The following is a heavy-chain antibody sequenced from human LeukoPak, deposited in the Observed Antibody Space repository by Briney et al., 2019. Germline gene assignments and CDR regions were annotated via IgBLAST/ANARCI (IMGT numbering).Heavy chain of an antibody. Sequence: PSETLSLTCTVSGGSISSSSYYWGWIRQPPGKGLEWIGRFYPSGNTNYSRSLESRVTMSVDTSRNQLSLEVRSVTAADTAVYYCARDSGSINYFYGMDVWGQGTTVTVSS. J-gene: IGHJ6*02. D-gene: IGHD1-26*01. CDR2: FYPSGNT. CDR3: ARDSGSINYFYGMDV. CDR1: GGSISSSSYY. V-gene: IGHV4-39*07.